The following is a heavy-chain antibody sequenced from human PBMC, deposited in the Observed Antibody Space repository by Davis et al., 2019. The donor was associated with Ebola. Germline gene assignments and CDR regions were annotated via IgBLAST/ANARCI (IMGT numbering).Heavy chain of an antibody. Sequence: GGSLRLSCAASGFTFSSYHMNWVRQAPGKGLEWVAAISYDGSDKYYADSVKGRFTVSRDNSRNTLYLQMNSLRPEDTAVYYCARAVAGTPYYFDNWGQGTLVTVSS. V-gene: IGHV3-30*03. D-gene: IGHD6-19*01. J-gene: IGHJ4*02. CDR3: ARAVAGTPYYFDN. CDR1: GFTFSSYH. CDR2: ISYDGSDK.